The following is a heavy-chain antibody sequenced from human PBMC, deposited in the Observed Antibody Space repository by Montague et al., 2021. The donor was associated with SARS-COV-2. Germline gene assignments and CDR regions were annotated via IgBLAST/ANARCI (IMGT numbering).Heavy chain of an antibody. D-gene: IGHD2-15*01. V-gene: IGHV4-34*01. CDR3: VVVPLGPRGRGFDY. Sequence: SETLSLTCAVYGGSFSGYYWHWIRQPPGKGLEWIGEINHSGSTNYNPSLKSRVTISEDTSKNQFSLKLSSVTAADTAVYYCVVVPLGPRGRGFDYWGQGTLVTVSS. CDR2: INHSGST. CDR1: GGSFSGYY. J-gene: IGHJ4*02.